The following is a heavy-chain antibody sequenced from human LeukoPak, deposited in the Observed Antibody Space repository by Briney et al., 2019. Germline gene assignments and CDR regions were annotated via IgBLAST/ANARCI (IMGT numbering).Heavy chain of an antibody. D-gene: IGHD3-3*01. CDR1: GGTFSSYA. CDR3: ASSYYDFWSAYSGGV. Sequence: GSSVKVSCKASGGTFSSYAISWVRQAPGQGLEWMGGIIPIFGTANYAQKFQGRVTITADESTSTAYMELSSLRSEDTAVYYCASSYYDFWSAYSGGVWGQGTLVTVSS. CDR2: IIPIFGTA. J-gene: IGHJ4*02. V-gene: IGHV1-69*01.